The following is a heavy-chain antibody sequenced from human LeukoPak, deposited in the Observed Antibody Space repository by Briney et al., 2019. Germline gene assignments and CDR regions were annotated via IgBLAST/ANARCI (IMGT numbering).Heavy chain of an antibody. CDR2: IFYSGST. D-gene: IGHD3-10*01. CDR1: GASISSYY. V-gene: IGHV4-59*08. CDR3: ARHGGATMVRGVLVDAFDI. J-gene: IGHJ3*02. Sequence: SETLSLTCTVSGASISSYYWSWIRQPPGKGLEWIGYIFYSGSTNHNPSLKSRVTISVAMSKNQFSLKLRTVTAADTAVYYCARHGGATMVRGVLVDAFDIWGQGTMVTVSS.